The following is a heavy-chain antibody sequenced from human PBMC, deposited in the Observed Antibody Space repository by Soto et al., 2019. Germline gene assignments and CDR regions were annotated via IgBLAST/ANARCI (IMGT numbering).Heavy chain of an antibody. D-gene: IGHD3-10*01. Sequence: QVQLVESGGGVVQPGRSLRLSCAASGFTFSSYAMHWVRQAPGKGLEWVAVISYDGSNKYYADSVKGRFTISRDNSKNTLYLQMNSLRAEDTAVYYCARGSGDGADAFDIWGQGTMVTVSS. CDR3: ARGSGDGADAFDI. V-gene: IGHV3-30-3*01. CDR2: ISYDGSNK. J-gene: IGHJ3*02. CDR1: GFTFSSYA.